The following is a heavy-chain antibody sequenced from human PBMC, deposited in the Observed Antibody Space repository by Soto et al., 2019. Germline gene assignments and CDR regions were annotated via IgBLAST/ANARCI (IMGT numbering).Heavy chain of an antibody. J-gene: IGHJ1*01. CDR1: GYSFTSYW. CDR3: ARRHIVVVVAATTTTDFYT. D-gene: IGHD2-15*01. V-gene: IGHV5-10-1*01. CDR2: IDPSDSYT. Sequence: GESLKISCKGSGYSFTSYWISWVRQMPGKGLEWMGRIDPSDSYTNYSPSFQGHVTISADKSISTAYLQWSSLKASDTAMYYCARRHIVVVVAATTTTDFYTRGQDTVLTISS.